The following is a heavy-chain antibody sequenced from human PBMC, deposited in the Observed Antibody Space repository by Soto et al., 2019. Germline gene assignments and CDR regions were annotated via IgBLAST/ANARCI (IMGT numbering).Heavy chain of an antibody. CDR3: ARSLTTIRHFDY. CDR2: ISGSGGST. D-gene: IGHD2-21*02. CDR1: GFTFSSYA. V-gene: IGHV3-23*01. Sequence: GGSLRLSCAASGFTFSSYAMSWVRQAPGKGLEWVSAISGSGGSTYYADSVKGRFTISRDNSKNTPYLQMNSLRAEDTAVYYCARSLTTIRHFDYWGQGTLVTVSS. J-gene: IGHJ4*02.